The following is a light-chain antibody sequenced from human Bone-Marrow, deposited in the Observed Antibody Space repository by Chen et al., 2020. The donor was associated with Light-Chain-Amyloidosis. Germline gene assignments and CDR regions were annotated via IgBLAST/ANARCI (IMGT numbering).Light chain of an antibody. CDR3: QQRAKWPPLT. V-gene: IGKV3-11*01. Sequence: EIVLTQSPATLSLSPGERATLSCRASQNVRNYLAWYQQKPGQAPRLLIYDASNRATGIPDRFSGSGSGTDVTLTISNLEPEDFAVYYCQQRAKWPPLTFGGGTKVESK. J-gene: IGKJ4*01. CDR1: QNVRNY. CDR2: DAS.